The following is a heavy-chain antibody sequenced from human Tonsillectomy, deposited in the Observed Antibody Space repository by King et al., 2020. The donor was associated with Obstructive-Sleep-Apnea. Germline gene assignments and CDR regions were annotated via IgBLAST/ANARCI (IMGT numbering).Heavy chain of an antibody. V-gene: IGHV3-23*04. J-gene: IGHJ3*02. D-gene: IGHD3-10*01. CDR1: GFTFSTYA. CDR2: ISDSGGST. CDR3: AKGLKTHITLVREDGFDI. Sequence: VQLVESGGGLVQPGGSLRLSCAASGFTFSTYAMSWVRQAPGKGLEWVSAISDSGGSTHYAGSVKGRFTISRDNSQNTLHLHMNSLRAEDTAIYYCAKGLKTHITLVREDGFDIWGQGTMVAVSS.